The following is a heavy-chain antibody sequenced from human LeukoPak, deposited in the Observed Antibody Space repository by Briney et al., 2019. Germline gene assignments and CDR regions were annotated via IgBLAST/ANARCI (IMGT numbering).Heavy chain of an antibody. Sequence: SVKVSCKTSGGTFNNSAISWVRQAPGQGLEWLGGIIPLFGTAGYGQKFQGRVTMTKDESTRTGYLELTSLTSDDRAVYYGARDVHGDYGSGWFDPWGQGTLVSVSS. CDR2: IIPLFGTA. V-gene: IGHV1-69*05. D-gene: IGHD4-17*01. J-gene: IGHJ5*02. CDR1: GGTFNNSA. CDR3: ARDVHGDYGSGWFDP.